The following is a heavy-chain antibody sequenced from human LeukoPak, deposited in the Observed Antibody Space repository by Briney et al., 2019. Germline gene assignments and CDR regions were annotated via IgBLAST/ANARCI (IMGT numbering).Heavy chain of an antibody. CDR3: ARGRGGYGDYSAYNWFDP. Sequence: EASVKVSCKASGYGFTSYDINWVRQATGQGLEWMGWIKHNSGTTGYAQNFQGRVTMTRTTSIRTAYMELSSLRSEDTAVYYCARGRGGYGDYSAYNWFDPWGQGTLVTVSS. CDR1: GYGFTSYD. V-gene: IGHV1-8*01. CDR2: IKHNSGTT. J-gene: IGHJ5*02. D-gene: IGHD4-17*01.